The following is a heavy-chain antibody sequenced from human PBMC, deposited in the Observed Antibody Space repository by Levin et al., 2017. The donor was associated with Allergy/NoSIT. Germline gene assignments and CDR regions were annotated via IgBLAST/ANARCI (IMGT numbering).Heavy chain of an antibody. CDR3: TKDCMGYDSSGCFDY. Sequence: GGSLRLSCAASGFIFDDYAMHWVRQVPGKGLEWVSGISWNSGSIGYADSVKGRFTISRDNAKKSLYLQMNSLRAEDTALYYCTKDCMGYDSSGCFDYWGQGTLVTVSS. CDR2: ISWNSGSI. CDR1: GFIFDDYA. D-gene: IGHD3-22*01. V-gene: IGHV3-9*01. J-gene: IGHJ4*02.